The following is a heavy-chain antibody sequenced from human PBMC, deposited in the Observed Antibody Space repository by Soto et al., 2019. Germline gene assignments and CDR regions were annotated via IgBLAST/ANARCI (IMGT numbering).Heavy chain of an antibody. CDR1: GSTFSSSE. Sequence: EVQLVESGGGLVQPGGSLRLSCAASGSTFSSSEMHWVRQAPGKGLEWVSYISKSSSVIYYADSVKGRFTISRDNAKNLLYLQMNSLRAEDTAVYFCASVNLRFSYGIDVWGQGTTVTVS. CDR3: ASVNLRFSYGIDV. D-gene: IGHD3-3*01. J-gene: IGHJ6*02. CDR2: ISKSSSVI. V-gene: IGHV3-48*03.